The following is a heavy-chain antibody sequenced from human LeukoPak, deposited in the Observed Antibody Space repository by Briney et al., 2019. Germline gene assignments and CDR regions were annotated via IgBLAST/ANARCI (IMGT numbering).Heavy chain of an antibody. CDR3: ARGGYDFWSGYYPYYYYYMDV. Sequence: SVKVSCKASGGTFSSYAISWVRQAPGQGLEWMGGIIPIFGTANYAQKSQGRVTITTDESTSTAYMELSSLRSEDTAVYYCARGGYDFWSGYYPYYYYYMDVWGKGTTVTVSS. J-gene: IGHJ6*03. D-gene: IGHD3-3*01. V-gene: IGHV1-69*05. CDR2: IIPIFGTA. CDR1: GGTFSSYA.